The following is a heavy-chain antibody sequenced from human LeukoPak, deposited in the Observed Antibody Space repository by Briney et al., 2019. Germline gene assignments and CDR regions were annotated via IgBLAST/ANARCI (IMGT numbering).Heavy chain of an antibody. CDR1: GYSINSGYY. Sequence: SETLTLTCAVSGYSINSGYYWGWIRQPPGKRLEWIGNIYRSGYTYYNTSIKSRVTISVDTSTNHFSLKLWSVTAEDTAVYYCARWVVDAAMVDDWGQGTLVTVSS. V-gene: IGHV4-38-2*01. J-gene: IGHJ4*02. D-gene: IGHD5-18*01. CDR3: ARWVVDAAMVDD. CDR2: IYRSGYT.